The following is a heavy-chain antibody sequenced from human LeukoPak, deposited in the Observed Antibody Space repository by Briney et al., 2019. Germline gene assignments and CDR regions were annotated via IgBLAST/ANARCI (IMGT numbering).Heavy chain of an antibody. CDR1: GFTLRSYW. V-gene: IGHV3-74*01. CDR2: IDNEGSST. J-gene: IGHJ4*02. D-gene: IGHD5-18*01. CDR3: AAGSGLWSPDY. Sequence: GGSLRLSCAPSGFTLRSYWMHCVRHAPGKGLVWVSRIDNEGSSTSYADSVKGRFTISRDNAKNRLYVQMNSLRVEDTAVYYCAAGSGLWSPDYWGQGTLVTVSS.